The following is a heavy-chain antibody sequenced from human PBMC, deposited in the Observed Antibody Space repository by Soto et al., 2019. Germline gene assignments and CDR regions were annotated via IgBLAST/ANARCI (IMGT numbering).Heavy chain of an antibody. D-gene: IGHD3-22*01. V-gene: IGHV3-9*01. Sequence: EVQLVESGGDLVQPGRSLRLSCAASGFTFDDYAMHWVRQVPGKGLQWVSGLSWNGVTIGYAASVKGRFTVSRDNAKKSLYLPMNGLRPDNTALYYCAASRAYDSSDYSGCHSGMDVWGLGTTVTVS. CDR3: AASRAYDSSDYSGCHSGMDV. J-gene: IGHJ6*02. CDR1: GFTFDDYA. CDR2: LSWNGVTI.